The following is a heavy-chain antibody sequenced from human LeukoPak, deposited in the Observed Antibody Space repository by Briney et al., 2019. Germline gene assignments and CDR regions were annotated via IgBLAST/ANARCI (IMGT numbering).Heavy chain of an antibody. V-gene: IGHV3-7*01. CDR2: IKQDGSEK. CDR3: ARENIVVVPAAIVTDFDY. D-gene: IGHD2-2*01. J-gene: IGHJ4*02. CDR1: GFTFSSYW. Sequence: GGSLRLSCAASGFTFSSYWMSWVRQAPGKGLEWVASIKQDGSEKYYVDSVKGRFTISRDNAKNSLYLQMNSLRAEDTAVYYCARENIVVVPAAIVTDFDYWGQGTLVTVSS.